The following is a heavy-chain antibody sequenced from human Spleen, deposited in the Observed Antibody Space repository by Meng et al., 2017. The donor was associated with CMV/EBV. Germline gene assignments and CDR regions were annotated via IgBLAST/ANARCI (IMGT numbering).Heavy chain of an antibody. D-gene: IGHD3-16*01. CDR2: INHSRST. J-gene: IGHJ4*02. V-gene: IGHV4-34*01. CDR1: GGGISGCY. CDR3: AIVTNRGSPYYFDY. Sequence: CCEYGGGISGCYWSWYRQPPGEEGGEVGGINHSRSTNYNPSLKEQGSITINTSKNQFSLKLGSVTAADTAVYYCAIVTNRGSPYYFDYWGQGTLVTVSS.